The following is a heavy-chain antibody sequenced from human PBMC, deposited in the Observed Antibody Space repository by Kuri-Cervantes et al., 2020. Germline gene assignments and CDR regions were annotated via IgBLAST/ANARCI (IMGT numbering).Heavy chain of an antibody. J-gene: IGHJ5*02. V-gene: IGHV2-5*02. Sequence: SGPTLVKPTQTLTLTCTFSGFSLSTSGVGVGWIRQPPGKALEWLALIYWDDDKRYSPSLKNRLTITKDTSKNQVVLTMTNMDPVDTATYYCAHQTAGSFRFDPWGQGTLVTVSS. D-gene: IGHD6-13*01. CDR2: IYWDDDK. CDR1: GFSLSTSGVG. CDR3: AHQTAGSFRFDP.